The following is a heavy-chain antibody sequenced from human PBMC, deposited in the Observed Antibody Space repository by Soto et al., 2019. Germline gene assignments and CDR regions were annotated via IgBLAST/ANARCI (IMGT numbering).Heavy chain of an antibody. CDR2: IYYSGST. V-gene: IGHV4-31*03. J-gene: IGHJ4*02. CDR3: ARSTFYYGSSDQKSNCCDY. CDR1: GGSLSSGGYY. D-gene: IGHD3-22*01. Sequence: PSETLSLTCTVSGGSLSSGGYYWSWIRQHPGKGLEWIGYIYYSGSTYYNPSLKSRVTISVDTSKNQFSLKLSSVTAADTAVYYGARSTFYYGSSDQKSNCCDYWGQGTLVTVSS.